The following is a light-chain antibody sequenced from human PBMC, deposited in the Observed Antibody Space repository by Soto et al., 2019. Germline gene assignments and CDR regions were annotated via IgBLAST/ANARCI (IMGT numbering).Light chain of an antibody. V-gene: IGKV1-5*01. Sequence: DIQMTQPPSTLSASVGDRVTITCRASQTISFSLAWYQQKPGKAPKLLIYEASTLQSGVPSRFSGSESGTEFILTISSLQPDDFATYYCQQYHVYSLTFGQGTKVEI. CDR1: QTISFS. J-gene: IGKJ1*01. CDR2: EAS. CDR3: QQYHVYSLT.